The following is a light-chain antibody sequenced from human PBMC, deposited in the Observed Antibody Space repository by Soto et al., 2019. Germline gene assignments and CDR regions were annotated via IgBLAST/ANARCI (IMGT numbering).Light chain of an antibody. CDR3: QQYNGFWT. Sequence: DIQMTQSPSTLSASVGDRVTITCRASQSISDLLAWYQQKPGKAPKLLIYEASNLKSGVPSRFSGSGSGTENTLTISSLQPDDFASYYGQQYNGFWTFGQGTKVEIK. V-gene: IGKV1-5*03. CDR2: EAS. CDR1: QSISDL. J-gene: IGKJ1*01.